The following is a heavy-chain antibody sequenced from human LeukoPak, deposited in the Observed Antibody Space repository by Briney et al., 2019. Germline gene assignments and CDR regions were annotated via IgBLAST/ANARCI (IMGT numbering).Heavy chain of an antibody. V-gene: IGHV3-23*01. CDR2: ISGSGGST. D-gene: IGHD3-10*01. Sequence: GGSLRLSCAASGFTFSSYAMSWVRQAPGKGLEWVSAISGSGGSTYYADSVKGRFTISRDNSKNTLYLQMNSLRAEDTAVYYCAKDLTSGQMVQGVPGAFDIWGQGTMVTVSS. CDR1: GFTFSSYA. CDR3: AKDLTSGQMVQGVPGAFDI. J-gene: IGHJ3*02.